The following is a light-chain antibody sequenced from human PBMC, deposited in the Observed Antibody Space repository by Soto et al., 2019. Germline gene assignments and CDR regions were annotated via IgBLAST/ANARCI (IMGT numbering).Light chain of an antibody. V-gene: IGKV3-20*01. J-gene: IGKJ1*01. CDR1: QSVSSN. Sequence: EIVLTQSPGTLSLSPGERATLSCRASQSVSSNLAWYQQKPGQAPRLLIHDVSNRATGIPDRFSGSGSGTDFTLTISRLEPEDFAVYYCQQYGGSPETFGQGTKVYIK. CDR3: QQYGGSPET. CDR2: DVS.